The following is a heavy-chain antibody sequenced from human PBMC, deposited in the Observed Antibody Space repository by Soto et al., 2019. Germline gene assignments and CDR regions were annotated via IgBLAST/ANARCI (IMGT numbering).Heavy chain of an antibody. J-gene: IGHJ4*02. D-gene: IGHD6-19*01. CDR1: GFTFSSYA. Sequence: LRLSCAASGFTFSSYAMSWVRQAPGKGLEWVSAISGSGGSTYYADSVKGRFTISRDNSKNTLYLQMNSLRAEDTAVYYCAKDLKGGSGVIDYWGQGTLVTVSS. CDR2: ISGSGGST. CDR3: AKDLKGGSGVIDY. V-gene: IGHV3-23*01.